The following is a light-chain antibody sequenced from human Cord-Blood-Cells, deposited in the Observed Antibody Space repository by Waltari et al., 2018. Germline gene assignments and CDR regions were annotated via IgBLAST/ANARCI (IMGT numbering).Light chain of an antibody. V-gene: IGLV2-14*01. Sequence: QSALTQPSSVSGSRRQSITISGTGTSTDVGAYNYVTWYQQHPGKAPKLMIYDISTRPAGVSHRFSASKSGTTASPTISGLQAEDEADYYSSSYTSSSTYVFGTGTKVTVL. CDR1: STDVGAYNY. J-gene: IGLJ1*01. CDR3: SSYTSSSTYV. CDR2: DIS.